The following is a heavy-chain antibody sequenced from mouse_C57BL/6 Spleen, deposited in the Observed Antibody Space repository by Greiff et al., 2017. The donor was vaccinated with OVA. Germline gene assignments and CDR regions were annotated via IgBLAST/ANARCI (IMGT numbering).Heavy chain of an antibody. Sequence: EVQLQQSGPELVKPGASVKISCKASGYTFTDYYMNWVKQSHGKSLEWIGDINPNNGGTSYNQKFKGKATLTVDKSSSPAYMELRSLTSEDSAVYYCARGPITTTWYFDVWGTGTTVTVSS. V-gene: IGHV1-26*01. CDR3: ARGPITTTWYFDV. CDR1: GYTFTDYY. J-gene: IGHJ1*03. CDR2: INPNNGGT. D-gene: IGHD1-1*01.